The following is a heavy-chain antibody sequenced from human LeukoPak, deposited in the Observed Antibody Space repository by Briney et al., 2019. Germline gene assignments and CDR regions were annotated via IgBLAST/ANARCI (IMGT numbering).Heavy chain of an antibody. Sequence: ASVKVSCKASGYTFTGYYMHCVRQAPGQGLEWMGWINPNSGDTNYAQKFQDRVTMTRDTSISTAYIELNLLRSDDTAVYYCARGDYYGSPKVVAAWGQGTLVTVSS. D-gene: IGHD3-10*01. CDR2: INPNSGDT. V-gene: IGHV1-2*02. J-gene: IGHJ5*02. CDR1: GYTFTGYY. CDR3: ARGDYYGSPKVVAA.